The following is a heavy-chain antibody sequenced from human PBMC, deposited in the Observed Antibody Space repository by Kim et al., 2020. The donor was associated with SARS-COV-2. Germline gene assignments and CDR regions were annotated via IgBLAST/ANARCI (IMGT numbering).Heavy chain of an antibody. CDR2: IDGSDGTT. J-gene: IGHJ1*01. CDR1: GFTFTGYA. Sequence: GGSLRLSCITSGFTFTGYAMSWVRQAPGKGLEWVSSIDGSDGTTYYVDSVKGRFTISRDNSKNTLYLQMNSLRADDTAVYYCMKGGWGWIWDHWGKDT. D-gene: IGHD2-2*03. CDR3: MKGGWGWIWDH. V-gene: IGHV3-23*01.